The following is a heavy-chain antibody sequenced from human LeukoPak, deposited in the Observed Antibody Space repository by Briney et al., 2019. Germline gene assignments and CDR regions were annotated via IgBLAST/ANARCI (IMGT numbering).Heavy chain of an antibody. D-gene: IGHD3-22*01. J-gene: IGHJ4*02. Sequence: GGSLRLSCAASGFTFNHYAMSWVRQAPGKGLEWVSYISGSGGSRYYADSVKGRFTISRDNSKNTLFLQMNSLRAEDTAVYYCAREVYYYDSSGYYYFDYWGRGTLVTVSS. CDR1: GFTFNHYA. V-gene: IGHV3-23*01. CDR3: AREVYYYDSSGYYYFDY. CDR2: ISGSGGSR.